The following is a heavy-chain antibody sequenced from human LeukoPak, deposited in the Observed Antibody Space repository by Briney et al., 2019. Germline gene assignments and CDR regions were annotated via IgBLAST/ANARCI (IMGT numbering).Heavy chain of an antibody. J-gene: IGHJ4*02. V-gene: IGHV1-2*02. Sequence: GASVKVSCKASGYTFTAYSMHWVRQAPGQGLEWMGWINPNSGGTNYAQKFQGRVTMTRDTSITTAYMELSRLRSDDTAAYYCARVLVGDFWSGYYTGSMGFDYWGQGTLVTVSS. CDR2: INPNSGGT. CDR3: ARVLVGDFWSGYYTGSMGFDY. D-gene: IGHD3-3*01. CDR1: GYTFTAYS.